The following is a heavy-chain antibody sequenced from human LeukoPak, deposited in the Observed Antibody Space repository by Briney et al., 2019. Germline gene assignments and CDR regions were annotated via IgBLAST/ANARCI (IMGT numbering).Heavy chain of an antibody. CDR2: IKQDGSEE. CDR1: GFTFSSYW. V-gene: IGHV3-7*01. D-gene: IGHD1-26*01. J-gene: IGHJ4*02. CDR3: ARGSSAGASLRHDY. Sequence: QAGGSLRLSCAASGFTFSSYWMSWVRQAPGKGLEWVANIKQDGSEENFVDSVKGRFTISGDNAKKSLYLQMNSLRAEDTAVYYCARGSSAGASLRHDYWGQGTLVTVSS.